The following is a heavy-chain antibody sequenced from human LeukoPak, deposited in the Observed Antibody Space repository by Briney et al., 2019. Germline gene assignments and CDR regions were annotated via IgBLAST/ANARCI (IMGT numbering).Heavy chain of an antibody. J-gene: IGHJ5*02. CDR1: GYTFTSYG. Sequence: ASVRVSCKASGYTFTSYGISWVRQAPGQGLEWMGGISAYKGYTNYAQKLQGRVTMTTDTSTRTAYLELRSLRSDDTAVYYCARDAYCSGGSCYSLPVDRRGQGTLVSVRS. CDR3: ARDAYCSGGSCYSLPVDR. D-gene: IGHD2-15*01. V-gene: IGHV1-18*01. CDR2: ISAYKGYT.